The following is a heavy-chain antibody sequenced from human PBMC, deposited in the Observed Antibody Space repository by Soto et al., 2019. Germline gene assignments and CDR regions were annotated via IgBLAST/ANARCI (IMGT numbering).Heavy chain of an antibody. D-gene: IGHD1-26*01. CDR3: EKRCGGNGKADAFDI. CDR2: ISGSGSST. J-gene: IGHJ3*02. Sequence: EVQLLESGGGLVQPGGSLRLSCAASGFTFSSYAMSWVRQAPGKGLEWVSAISGSGSSTYYADSVKGRFTISRDNSKNMLYLQMKSQRHEDTAVYYCEKRCGGNGKADAFDIWGQGTMVTVSS. V-gene: IGHV3-23*01. CDR1: GFTFSSYA.